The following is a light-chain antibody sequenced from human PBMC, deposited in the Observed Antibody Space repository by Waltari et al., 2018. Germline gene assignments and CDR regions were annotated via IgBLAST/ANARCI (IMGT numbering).Light chain of an antibody. CDR3: CSFAGSYTWV. Sequence: QSAPTQPRSVSGSPGQSVPISCTGTSRDDGGYKHVSWYLQHQGKAPKLIFYDVTERPSGVPDRFSGSKSGNTASLTISGLQPEDEADYYCCSFAGSYTWVFGGGTKVTVL. CDR2: DVT. J-gene: IGLJ3*02. CDR1: SRDDGGYKH. V-gene: IGLV2-11*01.